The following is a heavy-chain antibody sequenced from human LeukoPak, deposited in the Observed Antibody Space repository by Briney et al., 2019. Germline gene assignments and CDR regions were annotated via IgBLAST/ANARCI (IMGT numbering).Heavy chain of an antibody. CDR1: GFSISDYY. J-gene: IGHJ4*02. D-gene: IGHD2-2*01. CDR2: IYSGGST. V-gene: IGHV3-66*04. CDR3: ARHRGYCSSTSCYPYYFDY. Sequence: PGGSLRLSCAASGFSISDYYMSWIRQAPGKGLEWVSVIYSGGSTYYADSAKGRFTISRDNSKNTLYLQMNSLRAEDTAVYYCARHRGYCSSTSCYPYYFDYWGQGTLVAVSS.